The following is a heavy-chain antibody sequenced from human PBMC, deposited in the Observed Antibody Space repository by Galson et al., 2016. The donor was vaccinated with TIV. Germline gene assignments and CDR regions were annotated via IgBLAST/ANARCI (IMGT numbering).Heavy chain of an antibody. CDR1: GFAFSSAW. CDR2: IKSASDGGTT. D-gene: IGHD2-15*01. Sequence: LRLSCAASGFAFSSAWMNWVRQAPGKGLEWVGRIKSASDGGTTDYAAPVNGRFSISSDNSENTLFLQMNSLRTEDTALYYCTTGYYTAQHDHYWGQGTLVTVSS. J-gene: IGHJ4*02. CDR3: TTGYYTAQHDHY. V-gene: IGHV3-15*01.